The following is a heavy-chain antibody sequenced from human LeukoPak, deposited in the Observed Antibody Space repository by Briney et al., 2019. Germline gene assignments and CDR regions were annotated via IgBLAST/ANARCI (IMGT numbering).Heavy chain of an antibody. CDR2: IYPGDSEV. J-gene: IGHJ4*02. V-gene: IGHV5-51*01. CDR1: GYSFTSYW. CDR3: ARQVGHWLTH. Sequence: GESLKISCKGSGYSFTSYWISWVRQMPGKGLECMGIIYPGDSEVRYSPSFQGQVTISADKSISTAYLQWSSLKASDSAMYYCARQVGHWLTHWGQGTLVTVSS. D-gene: IGHD6-19*01.